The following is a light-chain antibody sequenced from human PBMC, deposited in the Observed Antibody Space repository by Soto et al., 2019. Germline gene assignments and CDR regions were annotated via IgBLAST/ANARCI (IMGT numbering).Light chain of an antibody. CDR1: QAISSS. J-gene: IGKJ2*01. CDR3: QHLNDYRYT. V-gene: IGKV1-9*01. CDR2: AAS. Sequence: DIQLTQSPSFLSASVGDRVTITCRVSQAISSSLAWYQHNPGKAPKLLIYAASTLQNGVPSSFSGSGSGTEFTLTISSLQPEDFATYYCQHLNDYRYTFGQGTKVEI.